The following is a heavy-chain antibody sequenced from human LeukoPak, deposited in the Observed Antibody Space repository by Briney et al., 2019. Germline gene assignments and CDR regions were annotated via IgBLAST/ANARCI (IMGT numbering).Heavy chain of an antibody. D-gene: IGHD2-15*01. V-gene: IGHV5-51*01. CDR2: SYPGDSDT. J-gene: IGHJ4*02. CDR1: GYSFTSYW. Sequence: GASLQISCKGSGYSFTSYWIGWVRQMPGKGLEWMGISYPGDSDTRYSPSFQGQVTISADKSISTAYLQWSSLKASDTAMYYCARQDCSGGSCYSVYWGQGTLVTVSS. CDR3: ARQDCSGGSCYSVY.